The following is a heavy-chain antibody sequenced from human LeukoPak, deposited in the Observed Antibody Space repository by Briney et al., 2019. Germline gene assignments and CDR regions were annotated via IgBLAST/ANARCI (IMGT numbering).Heavy chain of an antibody. CDR3: AKDRDDYVWGSGVFDY. CDR2: INTDGSST. J-gene: IGHJ4*02. Sequence: GGSLRLSCAASGFTFSSYWMHWVRQAPGKGLVWVSRINTDGSSTSYADSVKGRFTISRDNAKNTLYLQMNSLRAEDTAVYYCAKDRDDYVWGSGVFDYWGQGTLVTVSS. CDR1: GFTFSSYW. D-gene: IGHD3-16*01. V-gene: IGHV3-74*01.